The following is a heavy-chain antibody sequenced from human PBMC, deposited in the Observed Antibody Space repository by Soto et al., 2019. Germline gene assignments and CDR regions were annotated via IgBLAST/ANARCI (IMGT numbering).Heavy chain of an antibody. CDR2: INPNSGGT. CDR3: ARRSGTTEIRFDP. D-gene: IGHD1-7*01. Sequence: GASVKVSCRGSGYTFTGYYMHWVRQAPGQGLEWMGWINPNSGGTNYAQKFQGRVTMTRDTSISTAYMELSRLRSDDTAVYYCARRSGTTEIRFDPWGQGTLVTVPQ. V-gene: IGHV1-2*02. J-gene: IGHJ5*02. CDR1: GYTFTGYY.